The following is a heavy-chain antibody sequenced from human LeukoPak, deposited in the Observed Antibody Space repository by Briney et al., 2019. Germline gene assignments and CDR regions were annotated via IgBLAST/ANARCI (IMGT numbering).Heavy chain of an antibody. V-gene: IGHV1-46*01. Sequence: MGIINPSGGSTSYAQKFQGRVTMTRDTSTSTVYMELSSLRSEDTAVYYCARVPAARRGMDVWGQGTTVTVSS. CDR2: INPSGGST. J-gene: IGHJ6*02. CDR3: ARVPAARRGMDV. D-gene: IGHD2-2*01.